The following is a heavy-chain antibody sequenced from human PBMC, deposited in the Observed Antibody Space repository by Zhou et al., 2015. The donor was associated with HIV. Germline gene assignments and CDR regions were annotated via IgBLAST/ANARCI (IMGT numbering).Heavy chain of an antibody. CDR3: ARTKQYDFWRLGYMDV. D-gene: IGHD3-3*01. Sequence: QMQLVQSGAEVKKPGSSVKVSCKASGGTFSSYAISWVRQAPGQGLEWMGGIIPIFGTANYAQKFQGRVTITADESTSTAYMELSSLRSEDTAVYYCARTKQYDFWRLGYMDVWGKGTTVTVSS. J-gene: IGHJ6*03. CDR2: IIPIFGTA. CDR1: GGTFSSYA. V-gene: IGHV1-69*01.